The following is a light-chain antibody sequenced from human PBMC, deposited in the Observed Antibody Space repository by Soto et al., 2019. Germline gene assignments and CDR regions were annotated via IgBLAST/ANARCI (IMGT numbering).Light chain of an antibody. CDR3: QQYGSSPRT. Sequence: IVWIQSPATLSWSPGEIATLSVMASQSVGSYLAWYQHKPGQAPRLLIYGASSRATGIPDRFSGSGPGTDFTLTISRLEPQDFAVYYCQQYGSSPRTFGQGTKVDIK. CDR1: QSVGSY. CDR2: GAS. V-gene: IGKV3-20*01. J-gene: IGKJ1*01.